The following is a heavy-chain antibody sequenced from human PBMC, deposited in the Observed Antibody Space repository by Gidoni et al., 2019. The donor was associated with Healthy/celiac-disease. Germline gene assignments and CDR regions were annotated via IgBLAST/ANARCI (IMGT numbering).Heavy chain of an antibody. D-gene: IGHD3-22*01. V-gene: IGHV3-23*01. CDR2: ISGSGGST. CDR1: GFTFSRYA. J-gene: IGHJ3*02. Sequence: DVQLLESGGGLVQPGGSLRLSCAASGFTFSRYAMRWVRQAPGKGLEWVSAISGSGGSTYYADSVKGRFTISRDNSKNTLYLQMNSLRAEDTAVYYCAKDRTYYYDSSGLSNAFDIWGQGTNGHRLF. CDR3: AKDRTYYYDSSGLSNAFDI.